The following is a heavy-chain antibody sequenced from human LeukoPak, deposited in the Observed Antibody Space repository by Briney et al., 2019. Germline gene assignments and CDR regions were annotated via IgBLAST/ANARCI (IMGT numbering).Heavy chain of an antibody. CDR2: ISYDGSNK. D-gene: IGHD6-13*01. J-gene: IGHJ4*02. CDR1: GFTFSSYA. V-gene: IGHV3-30*04. CDR3: ARAPRGSSSWYYFDY. Sequence: PGGSLRLSCAASGFTFSSYAMHWVRQAPGKGLEWVAVISYDGSNKYYADSVKGRFTISRDNSKNTLYLQMNSLRAEDTAVYYCARAPRGSSSWYYFDYWGQGTLVTVSS.